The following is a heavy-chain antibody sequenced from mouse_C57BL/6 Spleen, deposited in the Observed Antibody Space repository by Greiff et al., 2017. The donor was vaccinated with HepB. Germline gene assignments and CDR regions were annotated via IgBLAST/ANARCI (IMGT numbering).Heavy chain of an antibody. Sequence: QVQLKESGPGLVQPSQSLSITCTVSGFSLTSYGVHWVRQSPGKGLEWLGVIWSGGSTDYNAAFISRLSISKDNSKSQVFFKMNSLQADDTAIYYCARNREAITTVVAAYYYAMDYWGQGTSVTVSS. CDR3: ARNREAITTVVAAYYYAMDY. J-gene: IGHJ4*01. D-gene: IGHD1-1*01. CDR1: GFSLTSYG. CDR2: IWSGGST. V-gene: IGHV2-2*01.